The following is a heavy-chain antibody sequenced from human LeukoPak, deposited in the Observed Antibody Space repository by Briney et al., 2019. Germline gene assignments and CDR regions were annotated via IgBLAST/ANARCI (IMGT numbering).Heavy chain of an antibody. CDR2: IYTSGST. CDR1: GGSISSGSYY. CDR3: ARVLPGGPGLSGYRRCWFDP. D-gene: IGHD3-3*01. Sequence: SETLSLTCTVSGGSISSGSYYWSWIRQPAGKGLEWIGRIYTSGSTNYNPPPKSRVTMSVDTSKNQFSLKLSSVTAADTAVYYCARVLPGGPGLSGYRRCWFDPWGQGTLVTVSS. V-gene: IGHV4-61*02. J-gene: IGHJ5*02.